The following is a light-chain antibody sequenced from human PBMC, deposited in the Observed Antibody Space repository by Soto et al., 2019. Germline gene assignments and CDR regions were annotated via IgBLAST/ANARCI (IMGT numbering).Light chain of an antibody. V-gene: IGLV2-8*01. CDR3: KSYAGSNTYV. CDR2: EVV. Sequence: QSVLTQPPSASGSPGQSVTISCTGTKNDIGVYDFVSWYQHHPGKAPRLIIYEVVQRPSGVPDRFSGSKSGNTASLTVSGIQAADEGDYFCKSYAGSNTYVFGSGTKRTVL. CDR1: KNDIGVYDF. J-gene: IGLJ1*01.